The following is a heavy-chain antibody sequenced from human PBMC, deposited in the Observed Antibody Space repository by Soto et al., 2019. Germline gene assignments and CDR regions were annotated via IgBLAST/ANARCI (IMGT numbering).Heavy chain of an antibody. CDR3: ARDVYGYPFDY. D-gene: IGHD5-12*01. Sequence: GSLRLSCAASGFTFSSYEMNWVRQAPGKGLEWVSYISSSGSTIYYADSVKGRFTISRDNAKNSLYLQMNSLRAEDTAVYYCARDVYGYPFDYWGQGTLVTVSS. J-gene: IGHJ4*02. CDR1: GFTFSSYE. V-gene: IGHV3-48*03. CDR2: ISSSGSTI.